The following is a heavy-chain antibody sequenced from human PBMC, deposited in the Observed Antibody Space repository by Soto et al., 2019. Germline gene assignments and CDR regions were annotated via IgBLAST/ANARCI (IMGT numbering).Heavy chain of an antibody. CDR2: ISAYNGNT. V-gene: IGHV1-18*01. D-gene: IGHD2-15*01. CDR1: GXXXXXYG. CDR3: ARDPVAANYYYYYMDV. J-gene: IGHJ6*03. Sequence: SVKVSCKASGXXXXXYGXSWXXQXPGQGLEWMGWISAYNGNTNYAQKLQGRVTMTTDTSTSTAYMELRSLRSDDTAVYYCARDPVAANYYYYYMDVWGKGTTVTVSS.